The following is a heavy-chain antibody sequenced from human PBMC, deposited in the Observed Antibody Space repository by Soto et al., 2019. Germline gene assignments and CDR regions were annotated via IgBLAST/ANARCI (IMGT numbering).Heavy chain of an antibody. CDR2: IGGTGYNT. CDR3: AKKLAFGSSWYYFDS. Sequence: GGSLRLSCAASGFTFSDHAMNWVRRAPGKGLEWVSTIGGTGYNTYYADSVKGRFTISRDNSKNTLYLQMSSLRAEDTAIYYCAKKLAFGSSWYYFDSWGQGTLVTVSS. J-gene: IGHJ4*02. D-gene: IGHD6-13*01. V-gene: IGHV3-23*01. CDR1: GFTFSDHA.